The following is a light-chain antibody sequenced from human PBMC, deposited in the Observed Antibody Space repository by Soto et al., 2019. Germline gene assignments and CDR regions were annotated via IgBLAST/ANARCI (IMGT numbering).Light chain of an antibody. J-gene: IGKJ5*01. CDR1: QSVSSN. V-gene: IGKV3-15*01. Sequence: EIVMTQSAATLSGSPGERATLSCGASQSVSSNLAWYQQKPGQAPRLLIYGASTRATGIPARFSGSGSGTEFTITISSLQSEDFAVYYCQQYNNWPPITFGQGNDWRL. CDR3: QQYNNWPPIT. CDR2: GAS.